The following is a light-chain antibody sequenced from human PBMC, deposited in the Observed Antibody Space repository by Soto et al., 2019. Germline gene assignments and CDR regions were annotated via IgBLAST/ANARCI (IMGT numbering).Light chain of an antibody. V-gene: IGLV6-57*03. J-gene: IGLJ3*02. CDR1: SGSIASSF. Sequence: NFMLTQPHSVSESPGKTVTISCTRSSGSIASSFVQWYQQRPGSAPTTVIYDTSQRPSGVPDRFSGSIDSSSNSASLTISGLRTEDEADYYCQSYDSNNQVFGGGTQLTVL. CDR2: DTS. CDR3: QSYDSNNQV.